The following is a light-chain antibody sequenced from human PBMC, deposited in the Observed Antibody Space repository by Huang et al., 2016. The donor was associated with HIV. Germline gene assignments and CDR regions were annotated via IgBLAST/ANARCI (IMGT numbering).Light chain of an antibody. Sequence: DILMTQSPDFLAVSLGERATINCRSSRSFFYSSNNKNYLAWYQQKPGQPPKLLIHWASTRESGVPDRLSGSGSGTDFTLTISSLQAEDVAIYYCQQYYTTPFTFGPGTKVDIK. CDR2: WAS. CDR1: RSFFYSSNNKNY. CDR3: QQYYTTPFT. J-gene: IGKJ3*01. V-gene: IGKV4-1*01.